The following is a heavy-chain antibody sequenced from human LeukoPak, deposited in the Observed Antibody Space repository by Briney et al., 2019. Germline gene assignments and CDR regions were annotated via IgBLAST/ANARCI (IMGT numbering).Heavy chain of an antibody. CDR2: INPSGDST. D-gene: IGHD1-7*01. J-gene: IGHJ4*02. V-gene: IGHV1-46*01. CDR1: GYTFTINH. Sequence: GASVKISCKASGYTFTINHIHWVRQAPGQGLEWMGVINPSGDSTTYAQNFQGRVTMTTDTSTSTAYMELRSLRSDDTAVYYCARADMSEGTSHFDYWGQGTLVTVSS. CDR3: ARADMSEGTSHFDY.